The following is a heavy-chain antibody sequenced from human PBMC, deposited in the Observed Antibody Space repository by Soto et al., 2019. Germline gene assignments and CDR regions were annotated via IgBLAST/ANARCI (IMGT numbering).Heavy chain of an antibody. V-gene: IGHV4-59*01. CDR2: IYYTGST. D-gene: IGHD3-3*01. CDR1: GGSISSYY. CDR3: ARGPNYDFWRGYFRG. J-gene: IGHJ4*02. Sequence: SETLSLTCTVSGGSISSYYWSWIRQPPGKGLEWIGYIYYTGSTNYNPSLKSRVTMSVDTSTNQFSLKLTSVTAADTAVYYCARGPNYDFWRGYFRGWGQGTPVTVPS.